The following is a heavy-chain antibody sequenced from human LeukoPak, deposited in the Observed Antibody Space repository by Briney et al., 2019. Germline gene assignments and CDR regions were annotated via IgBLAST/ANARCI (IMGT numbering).Heavy chain of an antibody. V-gene: IGHV4-34*01. CDR1: GGSFSGYY. CDR3: ARCGPDIVVVPAAIPEGWFDP. D-gene: IGHD2-2*02. Sequence: PPETLSLTCAVYGGSFSGYYWSWIRQPPGKGLEWIGEINHSGSTNYNPSLKSRVTISVDTSKNQFSLKLSSVTAADTAVYYCARCGPDIVVVPAAIPEGWFDPWGQGILVTVSS. CDR2: INHSGST. J-gene: IGHJ5*02.